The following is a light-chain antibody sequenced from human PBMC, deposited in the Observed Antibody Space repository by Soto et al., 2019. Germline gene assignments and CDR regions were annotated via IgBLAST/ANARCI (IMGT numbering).Light chain of an antibody. CDR1: QTVSTN. CDR2: GSY. CDR3: QQDNMTPFT. V-gene: IGKV1-39*01. Sequence: DIQMTQSPSSLSASVGDRVTITCRASQTVSTNLNWYQRKPGKAPSLLIYGSYNLQTGVPSRFRGSGSETDFTLTISSLQPEDFGTYYCQQDNMTPFTFGPGTKVDIK. J-gene: IGKJ3*01.